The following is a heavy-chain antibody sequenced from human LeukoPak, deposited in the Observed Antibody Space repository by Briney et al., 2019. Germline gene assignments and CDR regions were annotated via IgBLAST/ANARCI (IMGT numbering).Heavy chain of an antibody. Sequence: ASVKVSCKASGYTFTGYYMHWVRQAPGQGLEWMGWINPNSGGTNYAQKFQGRVTMTRDTSISTAYMELSRLRSDDTAVYYCARDLDRVSRGSHWGQGTLVTVSS. V-gene: IGHV1-2*02. J-gene: IGHJ4*02. CDR2: INPNSGGT. D-gene: IGHD3-10*01. CDR3: ARDLDRVSRGSH. CDR1: GYTFTGYY.